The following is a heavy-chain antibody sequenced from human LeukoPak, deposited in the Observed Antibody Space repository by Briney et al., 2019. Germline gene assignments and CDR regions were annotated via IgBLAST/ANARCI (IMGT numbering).Heavy chain of an antibody. J-gene: IGHJ4*02. CDR2: VKTSAGDT. CDR1: GGSFSGYY. Sequence: PSETLSLTCAVYGGSFSGYYWSWVRQAPGRGLEWVSAVKTSAGDTYYADSVRGRFTISRDNSKSTVYLQMNSLRAEDSALYYCAKGQMATILGFDSWGQGALVTVSS. D-gene: IGHD5-24*01. V-gene: IGHV3-23*01. CDR3: AKGQMATILGFDS.